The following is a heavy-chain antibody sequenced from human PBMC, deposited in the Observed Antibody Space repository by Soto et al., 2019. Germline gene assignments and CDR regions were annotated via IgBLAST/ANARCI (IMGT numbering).Heavy chain of an antibody. CDR1: GFTFSSYA. Sequence: TGGSLRLSCAASGFTFSSYAMSWVRQAPGKGLEWVSAISGSGGSTYYADSVKGRFTISRDNSKNTLYLQMNSLRAEDTAVYYCAKDSRHPIVPHAFDIWGQGTMVTVSS. CDR2: ISGSGGST. V-gene: IGHV3-23*01. D-gene: IGHD2-8*01. CDR3: AKDSRHPIVPHAFDI. J-gene: IGHJ3*02.